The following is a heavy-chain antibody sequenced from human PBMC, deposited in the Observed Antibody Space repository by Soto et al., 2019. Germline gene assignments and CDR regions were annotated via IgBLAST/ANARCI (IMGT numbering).Heavy chain of an antibody. CDR2: IYYSGST. D-gene: IGHD6-13*01. J-gene: IGHJ4*02. CDR1: GVSISSYY. CDR3: VRDPYSSSWYDFGGPYFDY. V-gene: IGHV4-59*01. Sequence: PSETLSLTCTVSGVSISSYYWSWIRQPPGKGLEWIGYIYYSGSTNYNPSLKSRVTISVDTSKNQFSLKLSSVTAADTAVYYCVRDPYSSSWYDFGGPYFDYWGQGTLVTVSS.